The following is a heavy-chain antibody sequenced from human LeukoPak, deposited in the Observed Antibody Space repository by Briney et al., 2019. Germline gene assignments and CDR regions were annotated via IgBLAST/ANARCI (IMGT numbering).Heavy chain of an antibody. CDR1: SGSISSTNYY. V-gene: IGHV4-39*07. CDR3: ARVSSGRFSPFDY. Sequence: SETLSLTCTVSSGSISSTNYYWGWIRQPPGKGLEWIGSIYYSGTTYHNPSLKSRVTISVDTSKSQFSLKLSSVTAADTAVYHCARVSSGRFSPFDYWGQGTLVTVSS. CDR2: IYYSGTT. J-gene: IGHJ4*02. D-gene: IGHD3-16*02.